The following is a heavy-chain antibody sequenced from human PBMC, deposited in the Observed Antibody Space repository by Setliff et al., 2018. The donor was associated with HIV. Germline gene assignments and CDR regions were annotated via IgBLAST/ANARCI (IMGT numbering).Heavy chain of an antibody. CDR3: ATDREKWEGYYKYYYMDV. CDR1: GDSISSSNW. V-gene: IGHV4-4*02. D-gene: IGHD1-26*01. CDR2: IYHSGST. J-gene: IGHJ6*03. Sequence: SETLSLTCAVSGDSISSSNWWNWVRQPPGKGLEWIGEIYHSGSTNYNPSLKSRVTMSVDKSKNQFSLRLSSVTAADTALYYCATDREKWEGYYKYYYMDVWGKGTKVTVSS.